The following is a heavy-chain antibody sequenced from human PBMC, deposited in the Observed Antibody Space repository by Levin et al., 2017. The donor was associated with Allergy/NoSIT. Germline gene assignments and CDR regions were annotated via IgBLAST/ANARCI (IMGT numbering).Heavy chain of an antibody. J-gene: IGHJ4*02. CDR3: AKGIMTNDY. V-gene: IGHV3-7*01. D-gene: IGHD1-14*01. CDR1: GFSFSNYW. CDR2: IKEDGSET. Sequence: GGSLRLSCAASGFSFSNYWMTWVRQAPGKGLEWVANIKEDGSETHYLDSVKGRFTISRDNAKKSLYLQMNSLRAEDTAVYYCAKGIMTNDYWGQGTLVTVSS.